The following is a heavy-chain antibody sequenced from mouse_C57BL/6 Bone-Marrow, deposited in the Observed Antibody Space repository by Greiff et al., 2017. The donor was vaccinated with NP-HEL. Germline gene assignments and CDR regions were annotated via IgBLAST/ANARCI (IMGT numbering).Heavy chain of an antibody. CDR3: ATGGY. J-gene: IGHJ2*01. CDR1: GYTFTSYW. V-gene: IGHV1-50*01. Sequence: VNLVESGAELVKPGASVKLSCKASGYTFTSYWMQWVKQRPGQGLEWIGEIDPSDSYTNYNQKFKGKATLTVDTSSSTAYMQLSSLTSEDSAVYYCATGGYWGQGTTLTVSS. CDR2: IDPSDSYT.